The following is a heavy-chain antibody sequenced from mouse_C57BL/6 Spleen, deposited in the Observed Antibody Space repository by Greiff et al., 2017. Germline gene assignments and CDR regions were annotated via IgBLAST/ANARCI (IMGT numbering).Heavy chain of an antibody. CDR2: ISYDGSN. CDR1: GYSITSGYY. Sequence: ESGPGLVKPSQSLSLTCSVTGYSITSGYYWNWIRQFPGNKLEWMGYISYDGSNNYNPSLKNRISITRDTSKNQFFLKLNSVTTEDTATYYCANYYGSSRGFDYWGQGTTLTVSS. D-gene: IGHD1-1*01. V-gene: IGHV3-6*01. CDR3: ANYYGSSRGFDY. J-gene: IGHJ2*01.